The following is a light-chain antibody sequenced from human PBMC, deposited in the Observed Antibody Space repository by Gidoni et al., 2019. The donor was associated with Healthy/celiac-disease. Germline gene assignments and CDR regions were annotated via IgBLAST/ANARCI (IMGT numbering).Light chain of an antibody. CDR3: QQYGSSPVT. J-gene: IGKJ1*01. CDR1: QSVSSSY. V-gene: IGKV3-20*01. Sequence: IVLTQSPGTLSLSPGERATLSCRARQSVSSSYLAWYQQKPGQAPRLLIYGASSRATGIPDRFSGSGSGTDFTLTISRLEPEDFAVYYCQQYGSSPVTFXQXTKVESK. CDR2: GAS.